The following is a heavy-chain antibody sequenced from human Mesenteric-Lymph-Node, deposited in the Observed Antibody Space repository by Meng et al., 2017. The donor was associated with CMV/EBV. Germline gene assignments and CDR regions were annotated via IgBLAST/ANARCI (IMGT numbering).Heavy chain of an antibody. CDR2: INSNESST. V-gene: IGHV3-74*01. CDR1: GFTFSSYW. J-gene: IGHJ3*02. Sequence: GESLKISCAASGFTFSSYWMHWVRQAPGKGLVWVSRINSNESSTSYADSVKGRFTISRDNAKNTLYLQMDTLRAEDTAVYFCARLFNNALDIWGQGTMVTVSS. CDR3: ARLFNNALDI. D-gene: IGHD2/OR15-2a*01.